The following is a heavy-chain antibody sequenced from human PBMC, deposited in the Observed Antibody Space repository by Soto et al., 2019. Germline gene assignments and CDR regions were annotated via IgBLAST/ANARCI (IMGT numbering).Heavy chain of an antibody. D-gene: IGHD3-10*01. Sequence: QVQLQESGPGLVKPSQTLSLTCTVSGGSISSGDYYWSWIRQPPGKGLEWIGYIYYSVSTYYNPTLKSRVTISVDTSKNQFSLKLSSMTAADTAVYYCARVGYYGSGSLHFDYWGQGTLVTVSS. CDR1: GGSISSGDYY. J-gene: IGHJ4*02. V-gene: IGHV4-30-4*01. CDR3: ARVGYYGSGSLHFDY. CDR2: IYYSVST.